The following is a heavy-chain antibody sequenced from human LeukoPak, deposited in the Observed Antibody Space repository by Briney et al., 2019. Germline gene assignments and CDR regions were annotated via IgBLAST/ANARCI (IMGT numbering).Heavy chain of an antibody. J-gene: IGHJ4*02. CDR1: DGSVSSGTYY. CDR2: IHYSGSS. V-gene: IGHV4-39*01. Sequence: SETLSLTCTISDGSVSSGTYYWGWSRQSPGKGLEWIGSIHYSGSSYYNPSLKSRAAIFVDTSRDQVSMDLSYVTAADTALYYCVRHISANTGYFDSSGQGTLVTVSS. CDR3: VRHISANTGYFDS.